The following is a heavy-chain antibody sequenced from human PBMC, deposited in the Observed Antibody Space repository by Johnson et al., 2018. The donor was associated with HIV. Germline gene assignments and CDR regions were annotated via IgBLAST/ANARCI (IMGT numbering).Heavy chain of an antibody. V-gene: IGHV3-30-3*01. CDR3: FETYGSGSLGPFDI. CDR2: ISYDGSNK. J-gene: IGHJ3*02. CDR1: GFTFSSYA. D-gene: IGHD3-10*01. Sequence: QVQLVESGGGVVQPGRSLRLSCAASGFTFSSYAMHWVRQAPGKGLECVAVISYDGSNKYYADSVKGRFTISRDNSKNTLYLQMNSLKTEDTAVYSCFETYGSGSLGPFDIWGQGTMVTVSS.